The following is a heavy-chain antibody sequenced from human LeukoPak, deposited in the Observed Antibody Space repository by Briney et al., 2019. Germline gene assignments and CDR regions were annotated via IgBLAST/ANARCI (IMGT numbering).Heavy chain of an antibody. J-gene: IGHJ6*02. D-gene: IGHD2-2*01. CDR2: ISNSSSYI. CDR3: ARDPVVPAASGSYYYYGMDV. V-gene: IGHV3-21*01. CDR1: GFTFSSYS. Sequence: GGSLRLSCAASGFTFSSYSMDWVRQAPGKGLEWVSSISNSSSYIYYADSVKGRFTISRDNAKNSLYLQMNSLRAEDTAVYYCARDPVVPAASGSYYYYGMDVWGQGTTVTVSS.